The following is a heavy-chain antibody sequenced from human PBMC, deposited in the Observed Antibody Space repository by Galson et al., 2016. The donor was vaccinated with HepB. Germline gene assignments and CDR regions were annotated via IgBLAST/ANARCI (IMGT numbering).Heavy chain of an antibody. Sequence: SLRLSCAASGFIFSSYGMHWVRQAPGKGLEWVAVIWYDGSNEYYTDSVKGRFTISRDDSKSTLFLQMNSLRGEDTAVYYCAKEPTPLGAAYAGATDVWGQGTTVTVSS. CDR2: IWYDGSNE. J-gene: IGHJ6*02. CDR3: AKEPTPLGAAYAGATDV. V-gene: IGHV3-33*06. D-gene: IGHD1-26*01. CDR1: GFIFSSYG.